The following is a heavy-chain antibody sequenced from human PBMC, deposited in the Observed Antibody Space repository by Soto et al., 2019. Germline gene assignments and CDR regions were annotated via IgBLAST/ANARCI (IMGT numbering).Heavy chain of an antibody. CDR3: AKDLVLLWFGESVGMDV. CDR2: INHSGST. J-gene: IGHJ6*02. Sequence: SETLSLTCAVYGGSFSGYYWSWIRQPPGKGLEWIGEINHSGSTNYNPSLKSRVTISRDNSKNTLYLQMNSLRAEDTAVYYCAKDLVLLWFGESVGMDVWGQGTTVTVSS. CDR1: GGSFSGYY. V-gene: IGHV4-34*01. D-gene: IGHD3-10*01.